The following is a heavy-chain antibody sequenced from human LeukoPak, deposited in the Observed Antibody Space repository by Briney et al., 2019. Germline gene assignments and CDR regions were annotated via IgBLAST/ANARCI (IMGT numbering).Heavy chain of an antibody. CDR1: GGSISSYY. CDR3: ARGALTGYPKPFGY. D-gene: IGHD3-9*01. J-gene: IGHJ4*02. CDR2: IYYSGST. Sequence: PSETLSLTCTVSGGSISSYYWSWIRQPPGKELEWIGYIYYSGSTNYNPSLKSRVTISVDTSKNQFSLKLSSVTAADTAVYYCARGALTGYPKPFGYWGQGTLVTVSS. V-gene: IGHV4-59*01.